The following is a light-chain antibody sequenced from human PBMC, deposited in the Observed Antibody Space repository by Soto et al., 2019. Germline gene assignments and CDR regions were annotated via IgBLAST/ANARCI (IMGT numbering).Light chain of an antibody. CDR1: SSNIENNY. J-gene: IGLJ2*01. CDR2: DNN. Sequence: QSALTQPPSVSAAPGQKVTISCSGSSSNIENNYVSWYQQLPGTAPKLLIYDNNKRPSGIPDRFSGSKSGTSATLGITGLQTGDEAGYYCGTWDTSLSAVVFGGGTKLTVL. V-gene: IGLV1-51*01. CDR3: GTWDTSLSAVV.